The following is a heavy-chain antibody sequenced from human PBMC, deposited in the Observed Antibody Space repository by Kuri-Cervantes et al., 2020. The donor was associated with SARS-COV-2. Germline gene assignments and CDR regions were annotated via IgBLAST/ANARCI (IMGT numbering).Heavy chain of an antibody. CDR2: IYHSGST. Sequence: ESLKISCAVYGGSFSGYYWSWIRQPPGKGLEWIGSIYHSGSTYYNPSLKSRVTISVDTSKNQFSLKLSSVTAADTAVYYCAWTEFPNYYDSSGRFDYWGQGTLVTVSS. J-gene: IGHJ4*02. CDR3: AWTEFPNYYDSSGRFDY. CDR1: GGSFSGYY. V-gene: IGHV4-34*01. D-gene: IGHD3-22*01.